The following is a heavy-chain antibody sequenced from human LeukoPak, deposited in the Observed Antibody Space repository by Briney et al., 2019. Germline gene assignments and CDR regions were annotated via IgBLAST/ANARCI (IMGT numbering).Heavy chain of an antibody. CDR3: TRVGYIDEGIDY. V-gene: IGHV3-7*04. Sequence: GGSLRLSCVASGFPFSSYWMTWVRQAPGKGLEWVANIKQDGSKKSYVDSVKGRFTISRDNARNSLYLQMSSLRAEDTAIYYCTRVGYIDEGIDYWGQGTLVTVSS. J-gene: IGHJ4*02. CDR2: IKQDGSKK. CDR1: GFPFSSYW. D-gene: IGHD5-24*01.